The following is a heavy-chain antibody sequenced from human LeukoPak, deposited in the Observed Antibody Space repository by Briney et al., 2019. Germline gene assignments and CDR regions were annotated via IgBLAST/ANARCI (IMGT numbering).Heavy chain of an antibody. CDR3: AREVVVEVIATYSASFDY. J-gene: IGHJ4*02. Sequence: SQTLSLTCDISGDSVSSNSAAWNWIRQSPLRGLEWLGRTYYRSKWYNDYAVSVKSRITINPDTSKNQFSLQLNSVTPEDTAVYYCAREVVVEVIATYSASFDYWGQGTLVTVSS. V-gene: IGHV6-1*01. D-gene: IGHD2-21*01. CDR1: GDSVSSNSAA. CDR2: TYYRSKWYN.